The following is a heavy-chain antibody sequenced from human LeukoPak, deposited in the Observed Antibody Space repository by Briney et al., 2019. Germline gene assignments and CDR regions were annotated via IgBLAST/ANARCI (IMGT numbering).Heavy chain of an antibody. V-gene: IGHV4-39*01. CDR1: GGSISSSSYY. J-gene: IGHJ3*02. D-gene: IGHD2-2*01. CDR3: ARLQQIATDIVVVPAALPGAFDI. Sequence: SETLSLTCTVSGGSISSSSYYWGWIRRPPGKGLEWIGSIYYSGSTYYNPSLKSRVTISVDTSKNQFSLKLSSVTAADTAVYYCARLQQIATDIVVVPAALPGAFDIWGQGTMVTVSS. CDR2: IYYSGST.